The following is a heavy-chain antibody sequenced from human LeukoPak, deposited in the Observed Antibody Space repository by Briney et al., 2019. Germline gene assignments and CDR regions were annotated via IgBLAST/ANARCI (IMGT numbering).Heavy chain of an antibody. CDR2: IDPSDSET. CDR3: ARLYCSGGRCYSDWYFDL. J-gene: IGHJ2*01. V-gene: IGHV5-10-1*01. Sequence: RGESLKISCKGFGYSFTSYWISWVRQMPGKGLEWMGRIDPSDSETNYSPSFQGHVTISVDKSISTAYLQWSSLKASDTAMYYCARLYCSGGRCYSDWYFDLWGRGTLVTVSS. D-gene: IGHD2-15*01. CDR1: GYSFTSYW.